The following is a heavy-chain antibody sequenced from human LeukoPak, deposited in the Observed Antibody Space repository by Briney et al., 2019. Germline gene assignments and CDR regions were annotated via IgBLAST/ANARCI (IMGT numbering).Heavy chain of an antibody. D-gene: IGHD2-15*01. Sequence: ASVKVSCKASGYSFTSYDINWVRQAPGQGPEWMGWMSPRSGSTGYAQKFQGRVAMTSDTSISTAYMELNSLRSEDTAVYYCARGPSGGPRGDWGQGTLVTVSS. CDR2: MSPRSGST. CDR3: ARGPSGGPRGD. V-gene: IGHV1-8*01. J-gene: IGHJ4*02. CDR1: GYSFTSYD.